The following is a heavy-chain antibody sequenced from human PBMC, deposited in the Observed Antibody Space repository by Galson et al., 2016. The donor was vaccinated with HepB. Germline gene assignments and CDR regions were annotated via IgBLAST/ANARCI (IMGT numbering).Heavy chain of an antibody. Sequence: SVKVSCKASGYTFTYRYLHWVRQAPGQALEWMGWITPFNGNTNYAQKFQDRVTITRDRALSTAYMELSSRRSEDSAIYYCARSEFSSSFDYWGQGTLGTVSS. CDR2: ITPFNGNT. D-gene: IGHD6-6*01. CDR3: ARSEFSSSFDY. CDR1: GYTFTYRY. J-gene: IGHJ4*02. V-gene: IGHV1-45*02.